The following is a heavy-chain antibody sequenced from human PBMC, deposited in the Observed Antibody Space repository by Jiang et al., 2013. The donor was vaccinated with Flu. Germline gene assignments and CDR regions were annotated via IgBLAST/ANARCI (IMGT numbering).Heavy chain of an antibody. CDR1: GDSVSSNSAA. Sequence: QTLSLTCAISGDSVSSNSAAWNWIRQSPSRGLEWLGRTYYRSKWYNDYAVSVKSRITINPDTSKNQFSLQLNSVTPEDTAVYYCARYLVQTGDYQGDAFDIWGQGTMVTVSS. CDR2: TYYRSKWYN. D-gene: IGHD7-27*01. V-gene: IGHV6-1*01. J-gene: IGHJ3*02. CDR3: ARYLVQTGDYQGDAFDI.